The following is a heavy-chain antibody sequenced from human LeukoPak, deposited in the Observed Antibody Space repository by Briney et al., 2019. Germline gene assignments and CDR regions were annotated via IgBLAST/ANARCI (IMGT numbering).Heavy chain of an antibody. D-gene: IGHD6-13*01. V-gene: IGHV4-61*02. J-gene: IGHJ4*02. CDR1: GGSISSGSYY. CDR3: ARDSVMQQGIAAAGFDY. Sequence: SQTLSLTCTVSGGSISSGSYYWSWIRQPAGKGLEWIGRIYTSGSTNYNPSLKSRVTISVDTSKNQFSLKLSSVTAADTAVYYCARDSVMQQGIAAAGFDYWGQGTLVTVSS. CDR2: IYTSGST.